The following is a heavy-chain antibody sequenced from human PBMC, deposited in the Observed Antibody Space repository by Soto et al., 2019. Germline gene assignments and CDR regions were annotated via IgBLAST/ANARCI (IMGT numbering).Heavy chain of an antibody. CDR3: ARATTVTDY. Sequence: GGSLRLSCAASGFRFSDHYMDWVRQAPGKGLEWVGRTRNKANSHTTEYAASVKGRFTISRDDSKNSLYLQMNSLKIEDTAVYYCARATTVTDYWGQGTLVTVSS. J-gene: IGHJ4*02. D-gene: IGHD4-17*01. CDR2: TRNKANSHTT. CDR1: GFRFSDHY. V-gene: IGHV3-72*01.